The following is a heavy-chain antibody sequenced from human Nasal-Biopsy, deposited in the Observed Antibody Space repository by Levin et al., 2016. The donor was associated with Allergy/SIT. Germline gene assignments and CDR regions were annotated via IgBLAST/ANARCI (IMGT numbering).Heavy chain of an antibody. D-gene: IGHD4-23*01. J-gene: IGHJ3*02. CDR3: AKNTPYDGTDDAFEI. CDR1: GFTFSRFS. V-gene: IGHV3-23*01. Sequence: GESLKISCAASGFTFSRFSLSWVRQAPGKGLKWVSSISFSGSNTYYGDSVKGRFTISRDNSKNTLYLQMNSLRADDTAVYFCAKNTPYDGTDDAFEIWGQGTKVIVTS. CDR2: ISFSGSNT.